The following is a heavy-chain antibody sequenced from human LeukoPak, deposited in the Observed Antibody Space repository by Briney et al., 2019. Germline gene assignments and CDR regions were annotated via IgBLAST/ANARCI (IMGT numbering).Heavy chain of an antibody. D-gene: IGHD3-3*01. CDR2: ISGSGGST. CDR3: AKGCPSTSYYDFWSGYCTPLDY. J-gene: IGHJ4*02. V-gene: IGHV3-23*01. Sequence: GGSLRLSCAASGFTFSSYAMSWVRQAPGKGLEWVSAISGSGGSTYYADSVKGRFTISRDNSKNTLYLQMNSLRAEDTAVYYCAKGCPSTSYYDFWSGYCTPLDYWGQGTLVTVSS. CDR1: GFTFSSYA.